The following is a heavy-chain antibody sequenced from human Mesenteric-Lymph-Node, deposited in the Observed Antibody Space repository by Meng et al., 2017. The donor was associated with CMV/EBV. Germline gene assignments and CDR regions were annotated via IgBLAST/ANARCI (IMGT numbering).Heavy chain of an antibody. D-gene: IGHD3/OR15-3a*01. CDR1: GFTFSVSS. J-gene: IGHJ5*02. CDR2: FYIGGDT. CDR3: VREIIPNGFWGGWFDR. Sequence: GESLKISCAASGFTFSVSSMNWVRQAPGKGPEWVSVFYIGGDTYYADSVKGRFTISRDSSRNTLYLHMDDLRVDDTAVYYCVREIIPNGFWGGWFDRWGQGTLVTVSS. V-gene: IGHV3-53*01.